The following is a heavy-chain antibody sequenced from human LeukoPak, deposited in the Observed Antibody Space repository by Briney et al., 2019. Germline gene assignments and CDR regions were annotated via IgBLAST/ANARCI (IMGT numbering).Heavy chain of an antibody. D-gene: IGHD3-16*01. V-gene: IGHV3-7*04. Sequence: PGGSLRLSCAASGFTFSSYWMSWVRQPPGKGLEWVANINQDGGEKYYVDSVKGRFTISRDNAKNSLYLQMNSLRAEDTAVYYCARGMSTGEYWGQGTLVTVSS. J-gene: IGHJ4*02. CDR1: GFTFSSYW. CDR2: INQDGGEK. CDR3: ARGMSTGEY.